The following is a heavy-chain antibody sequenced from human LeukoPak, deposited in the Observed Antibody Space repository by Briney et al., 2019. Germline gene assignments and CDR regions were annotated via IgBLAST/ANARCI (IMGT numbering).Heavy chain of an antibody. CDR1: GFTFSRYW. CDR3: ARDLLGWELHYFDY. J-gene: IGHJ4*02. V-gene: IGHV3-7*01. Sequence: GGSLRLSCAASGFTFSRYWMSWVRQAPGKGLEWVASINQDESAKFYVDSVKGRFTISRDNAKNSLFLQMNSLRAGDTAVYYCARDLLGWELHYFDYWGQGTLVTVSS. CDR2: INQDESAK. D-gene: IGHD1-26*01.